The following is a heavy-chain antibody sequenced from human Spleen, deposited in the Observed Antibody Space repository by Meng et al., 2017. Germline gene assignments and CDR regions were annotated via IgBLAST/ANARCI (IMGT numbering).Heavy chain of an antibody. CDR3: VFDSSGDWYFDL. D-gene: IGHD3-22*01. J-gene: IGHJ2*01. CDR1: GGSFSGYY. Sequence: QVQLQQWGAGLLKPSETLSLTGAVYGGSFSGYYWSWIRQPPGKGLEWIGEINHSGSTNYNPSLKSRVTISVDTSKNQFSLKLSSVTAADTAVYYCVFDSSGDWYFDLWGRGTLVTVSS. CDR2: INHSGST. V-gene: IGHV4-34*01.